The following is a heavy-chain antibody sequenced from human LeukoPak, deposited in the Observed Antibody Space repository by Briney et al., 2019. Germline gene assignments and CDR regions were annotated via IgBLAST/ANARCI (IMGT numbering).Heavy chain of an antibody. J-gene: IGHJ6*02. CDR3: ARSWYGMDV. CDR2: INPSNGDT. CDR1: GYTFTASY. V-gene: IGHV1-2*06. D-gene: IGHD1-14*01. Sequence: ASVKVSCKASGYTFTASYMQWARQAPGQGLEWMGRINPSNGDTEYEQKFQGRVTMTRDTSISTVYMELSRLTSVDTAVYYCARSWYGMDVWGQGTTVTVSS.